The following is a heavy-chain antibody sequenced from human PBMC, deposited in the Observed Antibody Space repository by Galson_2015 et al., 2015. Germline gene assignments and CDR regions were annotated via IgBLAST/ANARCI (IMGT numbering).Heavy chain of an antibody. V-gene: IGHV3-30*03. J-gene: IGHJ5*02. CDR2: ISYDGSNK. CDR1: GFTFSSSG. D-gene: IGHD6-13*01. CDR3: ARGGGKQQLVDWFDP. Sequence: SLRLSCAASGFTFSSSGMHWVRQAPGKGLEWVAVISYDGSNKYYADSVKGRFTISRDNSKNTLYLQMNSLRAEDTAVYYCARGGGKQQLVDWFDPWGQGTLVTVSS.